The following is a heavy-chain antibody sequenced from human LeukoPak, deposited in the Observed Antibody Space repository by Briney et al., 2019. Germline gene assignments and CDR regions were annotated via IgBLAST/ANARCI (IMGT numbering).Heavy chain of an antibody. V-gene: IGHV3-21*01. CDR2: ISSSSSYI. D-gene: IGHD4-23*01. CDR1: GFTFSSYS. Sequence: EAGGSLRLSCAASGFTFSSYSMNWVRQAPGKGLEWASSISSSSSYIYYADSVKGRFTISRDNAKNSLYLQMDSLRAEDTAVYYCARRGSTVVTNFDYWGQGTLVTVSS. J-gene: IGHJ4*02. CDR3: ARRGSTVVTNFDY.